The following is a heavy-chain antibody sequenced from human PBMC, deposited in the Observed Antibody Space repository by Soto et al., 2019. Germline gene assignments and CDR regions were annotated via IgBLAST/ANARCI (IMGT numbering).Heavy chain of an antibody. CDR1: GFSFSSYA. D-gene: IGHD2-15*01. CDR2: ISNDGGKE. J-gene: IGHJ4*02. V-gene: IGHV3-30*18. Sequence: QVQLVESGGGVVQPGRSLRLSCEASGFSFSSYAIHWVRQAPGKGLEWVAGISNDGGKEHYSDSVKGRFTISTDKSKNTVYLQMSSLTSEDTAVYYCAKDFKGYCSSVNCHIFDFWGQGTPVTVLS. CDR3: AKDFKGYCSSVNCHIFDF.